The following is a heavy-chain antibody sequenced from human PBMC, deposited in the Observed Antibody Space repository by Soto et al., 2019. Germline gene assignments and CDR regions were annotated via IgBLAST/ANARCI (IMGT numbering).Heavy chain of an antibody. CDR2: IYYSGST. V-gene: IGHV4-30-4*01. D-gene: IGHD3-3*01. CDR3: ASGRGLFWSGYLAWFDP. CDR1: GGSISSGDYY. J-gene: IGHJ5*02. Sequence: PSETLSLTCTVSGGSISSGDYYWSWIRQPPGKGLEWIGYIYYSGSTYYNPSLKSRVTISVDTSKNQFSLKLSSVTAADTAAYYCASGRGLFWSGYLAWFDPWGQGTLVTVSS.